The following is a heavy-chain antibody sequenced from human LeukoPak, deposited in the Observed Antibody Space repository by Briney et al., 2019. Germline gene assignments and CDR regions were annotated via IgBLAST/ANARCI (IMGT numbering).Heavy chain of an antibody. CDR3: AKDSFYDFWSGYYTGIESGYYYGMDV. CDR1: GFTFDDYA. J-gene: IGHJ6*02. CDR2: ISGDGGST. V-gene: IGHV3-43*02. D-gene: IGHD3-3*01. Sequence: GGSLRLSCAASGFTFDDYAMHWVRQAPGQGLEWVSLISGDGGSTYYADSVKGRFTISRDNSKNSLYLQMNSLRTEDTALYYCAKDSFYDFWSGYYTGIESGYYYGMDVWGQGTTVTVSS.